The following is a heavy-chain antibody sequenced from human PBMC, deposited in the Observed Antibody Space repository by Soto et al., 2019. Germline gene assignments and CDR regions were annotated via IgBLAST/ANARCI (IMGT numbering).Heavy chain of an antibody. CDR2: IYYSGST. V-gene: IGHV4-59*12. D-gene: IGHD3-16*01. J-gene: IGHJ5*02. CDR3: ARARQYYDCELDP. CDR1: GGSISSYY. Sequence: ETLSLTCTVSGGSISSYYWSWIRQPPGKGLEWIGYIYYSGSTNYNPSLKSRVTISVDTSKNQFSLKLSSVTAADTAIYYCARARQYYDCELDPWGQGTLVTVS.